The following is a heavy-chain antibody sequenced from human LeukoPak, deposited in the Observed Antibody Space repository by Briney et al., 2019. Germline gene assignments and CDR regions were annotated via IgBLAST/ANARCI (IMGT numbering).Heavy chain of an antibody. V-gene: IGHV4-34*01. CDR2: INHSENT. Sequence: PSETLSLTCAVYGGSFSGYYWSWIRQPPGKGLEWIGEINHSENTNYNPSLKSRVTISVDTSKNQFSLKPTSVTAADTAVYYCARGIKPGFWGQGTLVTVSS. J-gene: IGHJ4*02. CDR3: ARGIKPGF. D-gene: IGHD1-14*01. CDR1: GGSFSGYY.